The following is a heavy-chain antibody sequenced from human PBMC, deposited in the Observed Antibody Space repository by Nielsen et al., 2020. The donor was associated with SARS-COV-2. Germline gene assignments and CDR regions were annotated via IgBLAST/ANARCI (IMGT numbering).Heavy chain of an antibody. J-gene: IGHJ4*02. D-gene: IGHD3-16*01. V-gene: IGHV3-33*06. CDR2: IWYDGSNK. Sequence: WIRQPPGKGLEWVAVIWYDGSNKYYADSVKGRFTISRDNSKNTLYLQMNSLRAEDTAVYYCAKALRGDYYFDYWGQGTLVTVSS. CDR3: AKALRGDYYFDY.